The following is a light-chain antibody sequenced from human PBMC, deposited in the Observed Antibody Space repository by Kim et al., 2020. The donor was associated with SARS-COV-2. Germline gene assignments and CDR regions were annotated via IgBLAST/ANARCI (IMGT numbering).Light chain of an antibody. CDR2: YES. V-gene: IGLV3-21*04. CDR3: QVWDSTSDHVV. CDR1: NMGDKQ. Sequence: PGKTARMTCGGNNMGDKQVHGYQQKHGQSPAVVIQYESDRPSGIPERFSGSNSGNTATLTISRVEAGDEADYYCQVWDSTSDHVVFGGGTQLTVL. J-gene: IGLJ2*01.